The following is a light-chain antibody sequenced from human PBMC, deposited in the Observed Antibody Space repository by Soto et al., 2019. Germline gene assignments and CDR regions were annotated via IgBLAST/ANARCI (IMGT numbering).Light chain of an antibody. CDR3: QQYGSSPGT. Sequence: EIVLTQSPDTLSLSPGERATLSCRASQSVSGYLGWYQQKPGQAPRLLIYDASNRAYGVPARFRGSGSGTNFTLTIASLEPDDFAVYYCQQYGSSPGTFGQGTKVEIK. V-gene: IGKV3-11*01. CDR1: QSVSGY. CDR2: DAS. J-gene: IGKJ1*01.